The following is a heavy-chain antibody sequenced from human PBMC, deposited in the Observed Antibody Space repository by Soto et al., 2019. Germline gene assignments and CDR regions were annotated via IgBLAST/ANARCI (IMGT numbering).Heavy chain of an antibody. CDR2: IDPSDSYT. Sequence: GESLKISCKGSGYSFTSYWISWVRQMPGKGLEWMGRIDPSDSYTNYSPSFQGHVTISADKSISTAYLQWSSLKASDTAMYYCARHRRHSSGWSEPDYYYYGMDVSGKGTMVTV. V-gene: IGHV5-10-1*01. J-gene: IGHJ6*04. D-gene: IGHD6-19*01. CDR1: GYSFTSYW. CDR3: ARHRRHSSGWSEPDYYYYGMDV.